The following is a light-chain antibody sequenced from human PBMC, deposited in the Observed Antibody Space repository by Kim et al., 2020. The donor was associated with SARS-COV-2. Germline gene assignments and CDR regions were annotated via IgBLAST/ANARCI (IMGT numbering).Light chain of an antibody. Sequence: SYELTQPPSVSVSPGQTASITCSGDKLGDKYACWYQQKPGQSPVLVIYQDSKRPSGIPERFSGSNSWNTATLTISGTQAMDEADYYCQAWDSSTEGFGTG. J-gene: IGLJ1*01. CDR2: QDS. CDR3: QAWDSSTEG. CDR1: KLGDKY. V-gene: IGLV3-1*01.